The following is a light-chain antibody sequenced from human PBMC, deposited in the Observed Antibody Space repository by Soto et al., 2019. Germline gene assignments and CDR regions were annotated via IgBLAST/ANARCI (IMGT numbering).Light chain of an antibody. CDR2: AAS. V-gene: IGKV1-39*01. CDR3: QQSYSTPPFT. CDR1: QSISSY. Sequence: DIQMTQSPSSLSASVGDRVTITCRASQSISSYLHWYQQKPGKAPKLLIYAASSLQSGVPSRFSGSGSGTDFTLTISSLQPENFATYYCQQSYSTPPFTFGPGTKVDI. J-gene: IGKJ3*01.